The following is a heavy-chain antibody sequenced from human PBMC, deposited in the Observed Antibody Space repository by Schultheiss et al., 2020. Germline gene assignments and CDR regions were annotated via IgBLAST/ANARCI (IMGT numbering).Heavy chain of an antibody. Sequence: SETLSLTCTVSGGSISSYYWSWIRQPPGKGLEWNGYIYYSGSTNYNPSLKSRVTISVDTSKNQFSLKLSSVTAADAAVYYCAREFEMAFDSWGQGSLVTVSS. CDR1: GGSISSYY. CDR2: IYYSGST. CDR3: AREFEMAFDS. J-gene: IGHJ4*02. V-gene: IGHV4-59*12. D-gene: IGHD5-24*01.